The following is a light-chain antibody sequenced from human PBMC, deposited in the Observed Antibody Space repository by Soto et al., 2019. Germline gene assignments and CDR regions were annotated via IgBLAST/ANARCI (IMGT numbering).Light chain of an antibody. J-gene: IGKJ1*01. CDR1: QGISSY. CDR3: QQSYSTPRT. Sequence: DIQLTQSQSSLSASVGDRVSVTCRVSQGISSYLNWYRQKPGKAPKLLIYAASSLQSGVPSRFSGSGSGTDFTLTISSLQPEDFATYYCQQSYSTPRTFGQGTKVDIK. V-gene: IGKV1-39*01. CDR2: AAS.